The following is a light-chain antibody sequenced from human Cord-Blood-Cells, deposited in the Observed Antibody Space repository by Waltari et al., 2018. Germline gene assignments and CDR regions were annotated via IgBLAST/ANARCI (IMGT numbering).Light chain of an antibody. J-gene: IGLJ1*01. CDR3: SSYTSSSTLYV. CDR2: EVS. Sequence: QSALTQPASVSGSPGQSLTISCTGTSSAVGGYNYVSWYQHHPGKAPKLMIYEVSNRPSGVSNRFSGSKSGNTASLTISGLQAEDEADYYCSSYTSSSTLYVFGTGTKVTVL. CDR1: SSAVGGYNY. V-gene: IGLV2-14*01.